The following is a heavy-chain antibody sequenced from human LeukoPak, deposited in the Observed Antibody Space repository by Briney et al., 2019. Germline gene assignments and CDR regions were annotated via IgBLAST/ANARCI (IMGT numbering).Heavy chain of an antibody. CDR2: ISWNSGSI. CDR1: GFTFDDYA. D-gene: IGHD3-22*01. Sequence: PGRSLRLSCAASGFTFDDYAMHWVRQAPGKGLEWVSGISWNSGSIGYADSVKGRFTIFRDNAKNSLYLQMNSLRTEDTAFYYCARDLSRDFDSGRFDYWGQGTLVTVSS. V-gene: IGHV3-9*01. J-gene: IGHJ4*02. CDR3: ARDLSRDFDSGRFDY.